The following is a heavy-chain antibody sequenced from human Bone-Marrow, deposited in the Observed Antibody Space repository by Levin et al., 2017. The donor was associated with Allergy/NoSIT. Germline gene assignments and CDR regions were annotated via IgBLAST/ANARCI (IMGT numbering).Heavy chain of an antibody. CDR1: GDGFSDIT. J-gene: IGHJ5*02. CDR2: VTPMLGIT. D-gene: IGHD3-16*01. V-gene: IGHV1-69*02. Sequence: ASVKVSCKGSGDGFSDITVSWLRQVPGQGLEWMGKVTPMLGITRYSQKFQGRVTITADRSTSTVYMELSGLTFVDTAVYYCVRGGDWFGPWGQGTLVTVSS. CDR3: VRGGDWFGP.